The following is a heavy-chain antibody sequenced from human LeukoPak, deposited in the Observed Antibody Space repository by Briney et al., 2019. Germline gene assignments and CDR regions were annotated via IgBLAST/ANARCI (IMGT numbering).Heavy chain of an antibody. CDR2: INHSGST. Sequence: SETLSLTYAVYGGSFSGYYWRWIRQPPGKGLEWIGEINHSGSTNYNPSLKSRVTISVDTSKNQFSLKLSSVAAADTAVYYCARAGTIFGVNNWLDPWGQGTLVTVSS. J-gene: IGHJ5*02. CDR1: GGSFSGYY. V-gene: IGHV4-34*01. D-gene: IGHD3-3*01. CDR3: ARAGTIFGVNNWLDP.